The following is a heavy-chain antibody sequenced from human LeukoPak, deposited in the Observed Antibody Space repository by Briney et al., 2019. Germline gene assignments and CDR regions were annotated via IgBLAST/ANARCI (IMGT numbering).Heavy chain of an antibody. Sequence: ASVTVSCKVSGYTLTELSMHWVRQAPGKGLEWMGGFDPEDGETIYAQKFQGRVTMTEDTSTDTAYMELSSLRSEDTAVYYCATDPTMGIAVGWSGHWGQGTLVTVSS. CDR3: ATDPTMGIAVGWSGH. CDR1: GYTLTELS. CDR2: FDPEDGET. V-gene: IGHV1-24*01. D-gene: IGHD6-19*01. J-gene: IGHJ1*01.